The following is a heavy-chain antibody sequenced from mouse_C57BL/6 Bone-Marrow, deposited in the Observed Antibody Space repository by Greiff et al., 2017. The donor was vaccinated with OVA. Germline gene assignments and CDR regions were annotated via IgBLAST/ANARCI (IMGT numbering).Heavy chain of an antibody. CDR2: IRNKANGYTT. Sequence: EVQLQESGGGLVQPGGSLSLSCAASGFTFTDYYMSWVRQPPGKALEWLGFIRNKANGYTTEYSASLKGRFTISRDNSQSILYLQMNALRAEDSATYYCARFYYDYGFPDYWGQGTTLTVSS. J-gene: IGHJ2*01. CDR1: GFTFTDYY. V-gene: IGHV7-3*01. D-gene: IGHD2-4*01. CDR3: ARFYYDYGFPDY.